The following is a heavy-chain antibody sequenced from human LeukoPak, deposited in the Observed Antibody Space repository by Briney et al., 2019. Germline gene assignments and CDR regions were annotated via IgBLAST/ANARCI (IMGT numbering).Heavy chain of an antibody. CDR3: ARDYDGICTNGVCYWFDP. CDR1: GYTFTSYD. D-gene: IGHD2-8*01. J-gene: IGHJ5*02. CDR2: INPSGGST. Sequence: ASVKVSCKASGYTFTSYDINWVRQAPGQGLEWMGIINPSGGSTSYAQKFQGRVTMTRDMSTSTVYMELSSLRSEDTAVYYCARDYDGICTNGVCYWFDPWGQGTLVTVSS. V-gene: IGHV1-46*01.